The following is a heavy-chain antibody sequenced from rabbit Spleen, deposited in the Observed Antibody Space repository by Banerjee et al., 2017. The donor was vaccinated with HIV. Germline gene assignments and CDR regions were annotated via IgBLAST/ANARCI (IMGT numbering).Heavy chain of an antibody. CDR1: GVSFSGDSY. CDR3: VRDRANIGGDYGPYYFDL. J-gene: IGHJ4*01. D-gene: IGHD2-1*01. V-gene: IGHV1S40*01. Sequence: QSLEESGGDLVKPGASLTLTCTASGVSFSGDSYMCWVRQAPGKGLEWIACIDAGSSGFTYFASWAKGRFTISKTSSTTVTLQMTSLTAADTATYFCVRDRANIGGDYGPYYFDLWGQGTLVTVS. CDR2: IDAGSSGFT.